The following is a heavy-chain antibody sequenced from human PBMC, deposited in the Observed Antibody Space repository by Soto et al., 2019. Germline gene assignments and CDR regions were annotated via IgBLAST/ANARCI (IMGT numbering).Heavy chain of an antibody. CDR3: ARLETRRSSARLDY. D-gene: IGHD3-3*01. Sequence: QVHLVESGGGVVQSGRSLRLSCEASGFIFSTSTMHWVRQAPGKGLEWVAVIPYDGSSQYYADSVKGRITISRDNSKNTQYLQVNKLTPKDTAIYYCARLETRRSSARLDYWGQGTMVTVSS. CDR1: GFIFSTST. CDR2: IPYDGSSQ. J-gene: IGHJ4*02. V-gene: IGHV3-30-3*01.